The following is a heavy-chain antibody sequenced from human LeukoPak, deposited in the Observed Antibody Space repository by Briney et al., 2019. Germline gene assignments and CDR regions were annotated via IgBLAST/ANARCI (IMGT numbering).Heavy chain of an antibody. CDR3: ARPTRGYSYGFRY. CDR1: GDSISNYY. V-gene: IGHV4-4*07. J-gene: IGHJ4*02. Sequence: SETLSLTCTVSGDSISNYYWSWIRQPAGKGLVWSGRIYTSGSTNYNPSLKSRVTISVDTSKNQFSLKLSSVTAADTAVYYCARPTRGYSYGFRYWGQGTLVTVSS. D-gene: IGHD5-18*01. CDR2: IYTSGST.